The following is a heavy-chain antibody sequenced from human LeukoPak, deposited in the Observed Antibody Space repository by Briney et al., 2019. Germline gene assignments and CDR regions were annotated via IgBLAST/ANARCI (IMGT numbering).Heavy chain of an antibody. J-gene: IGHJ4*02. V-gene: IGHV4-39*07. CDR3: ARDLLGSGSSLFDY. CDR1: GGSISSGGYY. D-gene: IGHD3-10*01. CDR2: IYYSGST. Sequence: PPETLSLTCTVSGGSISSGGYYWGWIRQPPGKGLEWIGSIYYSGSTYYNPSLKSRVTISVDTSKNQFSLKLSSVTAADTAVYYCARDLLGSGSSLFDYWGQGTLVTVSS.